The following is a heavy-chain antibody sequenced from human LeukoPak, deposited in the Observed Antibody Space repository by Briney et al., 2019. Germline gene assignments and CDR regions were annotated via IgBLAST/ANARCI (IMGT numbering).Heavy chain of an antibody. J-gene: IGHJ4*02. CDR2: ISGSGGST. Sequence: PGVSLRLSCAASGFTFSSYAMSWVRQAPGNGLEWVSAISGSGGSTYYADSVKGRFTISRNNSKNTLYLQMNSLRAEDTAVYYCAKDPRAYCGGDCWDLFDYWGQGTLVTVSS. V-gene: IGHV3-23*01. D-gene: IGHD2-21*02. CDR3: AKDPRAYCGGDCWDLFDY. CDR1: GFTFSSYA.